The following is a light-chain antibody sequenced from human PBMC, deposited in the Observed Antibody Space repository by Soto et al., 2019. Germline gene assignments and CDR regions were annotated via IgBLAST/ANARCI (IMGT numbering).Light chain of an antibody. CDR2: YDT. CDR1: NIGNRD. V-gene: IGLV3-21*04. CDR3: QVWASSSGV. Sequence: SSELTQSPSVSVAPGETASITCGGDNIGNRDVHWYQKRTGQAPVAVIYYDTNRPSGVPDRFSGYTSGNTATLTITRVEAGDEADYYCQVWASSSGVFGGGTKLTVL. J-gene: IGLJ3*02.